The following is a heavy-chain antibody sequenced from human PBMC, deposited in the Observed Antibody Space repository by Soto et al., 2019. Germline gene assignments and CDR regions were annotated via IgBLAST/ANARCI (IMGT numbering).Heavy chain of an antibody. CDR2: IYWDDDK. Sequence: SGPTLVNPTQTLTLTCTFSGFSLSTNGVGVGWIRQPPGKALEWLALIYWDDDKRYSPSLKTRLTITKDTSKNQVVLTMTNMDPVDTATYYCAHLAPNQQLVDPFGHDYYFDYWGQGTLVTVSS. D-gene: IGHD6-13*01. CDR3: AHLAPNQQLVDPFGHDYYFDY. CDR1: GFSLSTNGVG. V-gene: IGHV2-5*02. J-gene: IGHJ4*02.